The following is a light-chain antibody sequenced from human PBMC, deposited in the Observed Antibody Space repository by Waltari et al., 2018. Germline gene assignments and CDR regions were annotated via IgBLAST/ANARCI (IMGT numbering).Light chain of an antibody. CDR2: GAP. J-gene: IGKJ4*01. Sequence: EIVLTQSPGTLSLSPGERATLSCRATQSVSSSHLAWYQQKPGQAPRLLISGAPSRATGIPDRFSASGSGTDVTLTISRLEPEDFAVYYCQQYGSSPLTFGGGTKVEIK. CDR3: QQYGSSPLT. V-gene: IGKV3-20*01. CDR1: QSVSSSH.